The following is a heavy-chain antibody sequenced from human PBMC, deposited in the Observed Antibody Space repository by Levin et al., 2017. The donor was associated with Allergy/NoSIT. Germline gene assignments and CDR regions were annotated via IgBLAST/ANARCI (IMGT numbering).Heavy chain of an antibody. CDR1: GYSFTSYC. V-gene: IGHV1-46*01. Sequence: ASVKVSCKASGYSFTSYCFHWVRQAPGQGLEWMGIINPSGGSTSYVQRFQGRVTMTRDTSTSTVYMELSSLRSEDTAVYYCARAVLRYVDWLLSAPFDSWGQGTLVTVSS. J-gene: IGHJ4*02. CDR3: ARAVLRYVDWLLSAPFDS. D-gene: IGHD3-9*01. CDR2: INPSGGST.